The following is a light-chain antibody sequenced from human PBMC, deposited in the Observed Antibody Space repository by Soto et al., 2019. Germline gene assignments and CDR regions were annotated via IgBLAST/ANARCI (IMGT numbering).Light chain of an antibody. CDR1: QSVSSNY. CDR3: HHYGISPT. CDR2: DVS. J-gene: IGKJ1*01. V-gene: IGKV3-20*01. Sequence: DIVLTQSPGTLSLSPGERATLSCRSSQSVSSNYLAWYQQKHDQAPRLVIYDVSGRATGIPDRFSGSGSGTEFTLNISRLEPDDSAVYYCHHYGISPTFGQGTKVEI.